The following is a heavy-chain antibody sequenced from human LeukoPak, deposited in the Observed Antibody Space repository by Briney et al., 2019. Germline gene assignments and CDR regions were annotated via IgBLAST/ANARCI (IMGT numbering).Heavy chain of an antibody. J-gene: IGHJ5*02. V-gene: IGHV3-9*01. CDR3: AKDVRAYYYDSSGNWFDP. CDR2: ISWNSGSI. CDR1: GFTFDDYA. Sequence: GGSLRLSCAASGFTFDDYAMHRVRQAPGKGLEWVSGISWNSGSIGYADSVKGRFTISRDNAKNSLYLQMNSLRAEDTALYYCAKDVRAYYYDSSGNWFDPWGQGTLVTVSS. D-gene: IGHD3-22*01.